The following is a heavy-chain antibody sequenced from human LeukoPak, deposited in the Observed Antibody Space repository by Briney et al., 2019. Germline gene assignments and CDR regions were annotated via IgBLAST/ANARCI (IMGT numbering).Heavy chain of an antibody. J-gene: IGHJ4*02. CDR3: APTSHPYSSNWYATYYFDY. CDR2: INPNSGGA. Sequence: ASVKVSCKAFGYTFTAYYIHWVRQAPGQGLEWMGWINPNSGGANYVQKFQGRVSMTRDTSISTAYMELTRLKSDDTAVYYSAPTSHPYSSNWYATYYFDYWGQGTLDTVSS. V-gene: IGHV1-2*02. D-gene: IGHD6-13*01. CDR1: GYTFTAYY.